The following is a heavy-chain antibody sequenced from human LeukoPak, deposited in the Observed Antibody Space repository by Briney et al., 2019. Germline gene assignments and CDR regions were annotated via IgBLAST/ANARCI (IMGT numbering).Heavy chain of an antibody. CDR1: GFTFSSYA. D-gene: IGHD3-22*01. CDR3: ARARDYYDSSGYYSPGLDS. Sequence: GGSLRLSRAASGFTFSSYAMNWVRQAPGKGLEWVSAISGSGGSTYYADSVKGRFTISRDNAKNTLYLQVNSLRAEDTAVYYCARARDYYDSSGYYSPGLDSWGQGALVTVSS. CDR2: ISGSGGST. J-gene: IGHJ4*02. V-gene: IGHV3-23*01.